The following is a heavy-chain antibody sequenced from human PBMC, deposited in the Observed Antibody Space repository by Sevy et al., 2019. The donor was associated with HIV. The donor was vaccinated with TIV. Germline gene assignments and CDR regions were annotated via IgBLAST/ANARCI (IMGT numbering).Heavy chain of an antibody. V-gene: IGHV4-59*01. D-gene: IGHD2-21*02. CDR1: GGSISTYY. CDR2: VYYSGST. CDR3: ARETDYYYYMDV. Sequence: SETLSLTCTVSGGSISTYYWSWIRQPPGKRLEWIGYVYYSGSTNYNPSLKSRVTISVDTSKNQSSLKLSSVTAADTAVYYCARETDYYYYMDVWGKGTTVTVSS. J-gene: IGHJ6*03.